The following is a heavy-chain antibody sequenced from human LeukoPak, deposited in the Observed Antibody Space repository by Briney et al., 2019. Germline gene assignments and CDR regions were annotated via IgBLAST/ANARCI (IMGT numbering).Heavy chain of an antibody. J-gene: IGHJ6*03. CDR2: IYNGGDK. D-gene: IGHD3-9*01. CDR1: GLTFSSNY. V-gene: IGHV3-53*01. CDR3: AKGDFNILTGYSYYYYMDV. Sequence: GGSLRLSCAASGLTFSSNYMTWVRQAPGKGLEWVSVIYNGGDKYYGDSVKGRFTISRDNSKNTLYLQMNSLRAEDTAVYYCAKGDFNILTGYSYYYYMDVWGKGTTVTISS.